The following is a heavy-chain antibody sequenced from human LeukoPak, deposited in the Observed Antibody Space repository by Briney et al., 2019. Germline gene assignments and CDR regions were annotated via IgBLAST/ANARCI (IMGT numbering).Heavy chain of an antibody. CDR3: ARARPHGVAGYYYYMDV. CDR2: IKQDGSEK. D-gene: IGHD6-19*01. Sequence: PGGSLRLSCAASGFTFSSYWMSWVRQAPGKGLEWVANIKQDGSEKYYVDSVKGRFTISRDNAKNSLYLQMNSLRAEDAAVYYCARARPHGVAGYYYYMDVWGKGTTVTISS. J-gene: IGHJ6*03. CDR1: GFTFSSYW. V-gene: IGHV3-7*01.